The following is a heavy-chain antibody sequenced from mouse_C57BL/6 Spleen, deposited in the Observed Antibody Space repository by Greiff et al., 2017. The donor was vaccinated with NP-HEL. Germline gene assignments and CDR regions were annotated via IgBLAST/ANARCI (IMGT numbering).Heavy chain of an antibody. CDR3: TRRYYDYDYAMDY. D-gene: IGHD2-4*01. CDR1: GYTFTDYE. V-gene: IGHV1-15*01. J-gene: IGHJ4*01. CDR2: IDPETGGT. Sequence: VQLQQSGAELVRPGASVTLSCKASGYTFTDYEMHWVKQTPVHGLEWIGAIDPETGGTAYNQKFKGKAILTADKSSSTAYMELRSLTSEDSAVYYCTRRYYDYDYAMDYWGQGTSVTVSS.